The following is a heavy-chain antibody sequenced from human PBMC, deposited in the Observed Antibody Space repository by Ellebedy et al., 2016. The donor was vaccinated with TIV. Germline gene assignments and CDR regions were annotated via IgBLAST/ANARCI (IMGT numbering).Heavy chain of an antibody. J-gene: IGHJ6*02. CDR1: GGFISSSNW. CDR2: IYHSGST. CDR3: ASSDENYYYYGMDV. V-gene: IGHV4-4*02. Sequence: SETLSLXCTVSGGFISSSNWWSWVRQPPGKGLEWIGEIYHSGSTNYNPSLKSRVTISVDKSKNQFSLKLSSVTAADTAVYYCASSDENYYYYGMDVWGQGTTVTVSS.